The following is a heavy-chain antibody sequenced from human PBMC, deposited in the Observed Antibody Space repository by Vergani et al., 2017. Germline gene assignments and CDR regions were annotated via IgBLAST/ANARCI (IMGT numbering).Heavy chain of an antibody. D-gene: IGHD4-17*01. CDR1: GFTFSSYA. Sequence: QVQLVESGGGVVQPGRSLRLSCAASGFTFSSYAMHWVRQAPGKGLEWVAVISYDGSNKYYADSVKGRFTISRDNSKNTLYLQMNSLRAEDTAVYYCARTHDYGDYAAQRIVYMDVWGKGTTVTVSS. J-gene: IGHJ6*03. V-gene: IGHV3-30*01. CDR2: ISYDGSNK. CDR3: ARTHDYGDYAAQRIVYMDV.